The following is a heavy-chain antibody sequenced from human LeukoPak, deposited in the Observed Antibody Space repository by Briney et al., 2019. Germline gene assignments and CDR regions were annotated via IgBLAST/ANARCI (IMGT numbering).Heavy chain of an antibody. J-gene: IGHJ4*02. Sequence: GGSLRLSCAASGFTFSSYSMNWVRQAPGKGLEWVSYISSSSSTIYYADSVKGRFTISRENAKNSLYLQMNSLRAGDTAVYYCARAVDTGSYFGLGYWGQGTLVIVSS. CDR1: GFTFSSYS. V-gene: IGHV3-48*01. D-gene: IGHD3-10*01. CDR3: ARAVDTGSYFGLGY. CDR2: ISSSSSTI.